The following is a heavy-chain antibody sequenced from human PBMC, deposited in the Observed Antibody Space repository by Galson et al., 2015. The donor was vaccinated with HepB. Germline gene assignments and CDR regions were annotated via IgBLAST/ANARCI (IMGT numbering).Heavy chain of an antibody. J-gene: IGHJ6*02. CDR3: ARGYGSGSMDV. D-gene: IGHD3-10*01. V-gene: IGHV1-69*06. CDR2: IIPMFDTA. CDR1: GGSFNTYA. Sequence: SVKVSCKASGGSFNTYAISWLRQAPGQGLEWMGGIIPMFDTAIYAQKFQGRVTITADKSTNTAYMDLSSLRSEDTAVYYCARGYGSGSMDVWGQGTTVTVS.